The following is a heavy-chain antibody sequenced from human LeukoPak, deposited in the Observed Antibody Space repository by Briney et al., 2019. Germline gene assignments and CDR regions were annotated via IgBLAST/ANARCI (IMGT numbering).Heavy chain of an antibody. CDR2: ISWDGGST. D-gene: IGHD2-21*02. J-gene: IGHJ4*02. CDR3: AKDTRGSVVTAGYFDC. CDR1: GFTFDDYT. V-gene: IGHV3-43*01. Sequence: GGSLRLSCAASGFTFDDYTMHWVRQAPGKGLEWVSLISWDGGSTYYADSVKGRFTISRDNSKNSLYLQMNSLRTEDTALYYCAKDTRGSVVTAGYFDCWGQGTLVTVSS.